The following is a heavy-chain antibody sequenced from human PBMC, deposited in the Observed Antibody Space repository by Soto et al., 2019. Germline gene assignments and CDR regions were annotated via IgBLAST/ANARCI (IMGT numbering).Heavy chain of an antibody. J-gene: IGHJ4*02. CDR1: YGSISVSNVF. CDR2: IDYNGTA. Sequence: QLQLQEPGPGLVKPWETLSLTCTVSYGSISVSNVFCGCVRQPPGKGLEWIGNIDYNGTAYFNPSLGTLVTFPVDTYKNQFSLTLYSVTAADTAVYYCARTTGRHLDFWGQGILVTVSS. D-gene: IGHD4-4*01. V-gene: IGHV4-39*01. CDR3: ARTTGRHLDF.